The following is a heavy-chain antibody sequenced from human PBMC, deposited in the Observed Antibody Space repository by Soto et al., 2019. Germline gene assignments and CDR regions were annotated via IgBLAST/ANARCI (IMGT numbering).Heavy chain of an antibody. CDR3: ARETSSGYDLSKIDY. D-gene: IGHD5-12*01. CDR1: GYTFTSYG. CDR2: ISAYNGNT. Sequence: QVQLVQSGAEVKKPGASVKVSCKASGYTFTSYGISWVRQAPRQGLEWMGWISAYNGNTNYAQKLQGRVTMTTDTSTSTAYMELRSLRSDDTAVYYCARETSSGYDLSKIDYWGQGTLVTVSS. V-gene: IGHV1-18*01. J-gene: IGHJ4*02.